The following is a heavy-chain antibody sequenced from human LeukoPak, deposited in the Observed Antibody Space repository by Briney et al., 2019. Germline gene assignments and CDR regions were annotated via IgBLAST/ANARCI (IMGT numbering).Heavy chain of an antibody. CDR2: IYYSGTT. V-gene: IGHV4-39*01. J-gene: IGHJ5*02. D-gene: IGHD3-10*01. CDR3: ARSLGANTWVGNWFDP. Sequence: SETLSLTCSVSGGSISSPNHDWAWIRQPPGQGLEWIGSIYYSGTTYYNLSLKSRVTLSVDTSQNQFSLKLSSVTATDAAIYFCARSLGANTWVGNWFDPWGQGTLVTVSP. CDR1: GGSISSPNHD.